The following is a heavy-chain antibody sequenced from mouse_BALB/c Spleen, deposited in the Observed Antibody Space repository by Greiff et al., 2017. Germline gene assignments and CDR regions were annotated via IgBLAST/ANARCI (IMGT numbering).Heavy chain of an antibody. V-gene: IGHV3-2*02. CDR2: ISYSGST. D-gene: IGHD2-14*01. CDR1: GYSITSDYA. J-gene: IGHJ3*01. Sequence: EVKLQESGPGLVKPSQSLSLTCTVTGYSITSDYAWNWIRQFPGNKLEWMGYISYSGSTSYNPSLKSRISITRDTSKNQFFLQLNSVTTEDTATYYCARGYPFAYWGQGTLVTVSA. CDR3: ARGYPFAY.